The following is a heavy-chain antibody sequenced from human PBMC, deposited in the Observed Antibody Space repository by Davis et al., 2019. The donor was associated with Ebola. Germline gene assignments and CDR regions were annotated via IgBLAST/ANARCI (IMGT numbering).Heavy chain of an antibody. CDR2: INHSGST. CDR1: GGSFSGYY. CDR3: ARDRMDV. V-gene: IGHV4-34*01. J-gene: IGHJ6*02. Sequence: PSETLSLTCAVYGGSFSGYYWSWIRQPPGKGLEWIGEINHSGSTNYNPSLKSRVTISVDTSKKQFSLKLSFVTAADTAVYYCARDRMDVWGQGTTVAVSS.